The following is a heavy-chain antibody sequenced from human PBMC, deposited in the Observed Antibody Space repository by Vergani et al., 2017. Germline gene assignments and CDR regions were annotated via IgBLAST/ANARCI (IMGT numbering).Heavy chain of an antibody. Sequence: QVQLQESGPGLVKPSETLSLTCAVSGYSISSGYYWGWIRQPPGKGLEWIGSIYHSGSTYYNPSLKSGVTISVDTSKNKFSLKLSSVTAADTAVYYCARSRQQLVRGYNWFDPWGQGTLVTVSS. V-gene: IGHV4-38-2*01. CDR3: ARSRQQLVRGYNWFDP. J-gene: IGHJ5*02. CDR1: GYSISSGYY. D-gene: IGHD6-13*01. CDR2: IYHSGST.